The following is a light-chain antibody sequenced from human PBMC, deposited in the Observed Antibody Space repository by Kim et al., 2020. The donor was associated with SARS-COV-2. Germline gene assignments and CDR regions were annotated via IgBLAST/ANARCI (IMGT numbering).Light chain of an antibody. CDR1: QDISLW. CDR2: AAS. J-gene: IGKJ4*01. V-gene: IGKV1-12*01. Sequence: DIQMTQSPSSVSASVGDRVTITCRASQDISLWLAWYQQKPGKAPNLLIYAASHLQSEVPSRFSGSGSGTDFTLTINSLQPEDFATYYCQQANSFPHSFGGGTKVDIK. CDR3: QQANSFPHS.